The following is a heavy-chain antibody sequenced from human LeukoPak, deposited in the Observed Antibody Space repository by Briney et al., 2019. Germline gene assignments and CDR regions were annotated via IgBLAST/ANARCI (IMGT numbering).Heavy chain of an antibody. CDR3: AGNIMVRGVIGSNYFDY. CDR2: ISSSSSTI. V-gene: IGHV3-48*01. J-gene: IGHJ4*02. D-gene: IGHD3-10*01. Sequence: GGSLRLSCAASGSTFSSYSMNWVRQAPGKGLEWVSYISSSSSTIYYADSVKGRFTISRDNAKNSLYLQMNSLRAEDTAVYYCAGNIMVRGVIGSNYFDYWGQGTLVTVSS. CDR1: GSTFSSYS.